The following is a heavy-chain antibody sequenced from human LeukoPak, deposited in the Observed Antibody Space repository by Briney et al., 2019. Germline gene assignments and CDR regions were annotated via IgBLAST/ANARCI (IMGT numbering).Heavy chain of an antibody. CDR1: GFTFDDYA. CDR3: AIDRGSTRYYYYGMDV. J-gene: IGHJ6*02. Sequence: PGRSLRLSCAASGFTFDDYAMHWVRQAPGKGLKWVSGINWNSGSIDYADSVKGRFTISRDNAKNSLYLQMNSLRAEDTALYFCAIDRGSTRYYYYGMDVWGQGTTVTVSS. V-gene: IGHV3-9*01. CDR2: INWNSGSI. D-gene: IGHD2-2*01.